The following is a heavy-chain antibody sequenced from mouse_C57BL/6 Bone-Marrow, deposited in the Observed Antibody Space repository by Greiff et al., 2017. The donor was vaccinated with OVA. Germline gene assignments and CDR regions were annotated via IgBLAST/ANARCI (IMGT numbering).Heavy chain of an antibody. J-gene: IGHJ4*01. CDR1: GYSITSGYY. D-gene: IGHD2-2*01. V-gene: IGHV3-6*01. CDR2: ISYDGSN. CDR3: ARDNGILWLRYAMDY. Sequence: EVKLQESGPGLVKPSQSLSLTCSVTGYSITSGYYWNWIRQFPGNKLEWMCYISYDGSNNYNPSLKNRISITRDTSKNQFFLKLNSVTTEDTATYYCARDNGILWLRYAMDYWGQGASVTVSS.